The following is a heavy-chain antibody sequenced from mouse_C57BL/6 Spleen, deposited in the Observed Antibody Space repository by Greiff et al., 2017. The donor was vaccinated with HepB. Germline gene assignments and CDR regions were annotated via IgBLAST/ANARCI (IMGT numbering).Heavy chain of an antibody. D-gene: IGHD2-4*01. CDR2: INPSNGGT. J-gene: IGHJ2*01. V-gene: IGHV1-53*01. Sequence: QVHVKQPGTELVKPGASVKLSCKASGYTFTSYWMHWVKQRPGQGLEWIGNINPSNGGTNYNEKFKSKATLTVDKSSSTAYMQLSSLTSEDSAVYYCARGVYYDYDGGFDYWGQGTTLTVSS. CDR1: GYTFTSYW. CDR3: ARGVYYDYDGGFDY.